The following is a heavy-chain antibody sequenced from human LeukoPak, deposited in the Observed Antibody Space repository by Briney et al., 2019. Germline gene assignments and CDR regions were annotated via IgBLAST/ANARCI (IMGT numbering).Heavy chain of an antibody. J-gene: IGHJ4*02. Sequence: KPSETLSLTCAVYGGSFSGYYWSWIRQPPGKGLEWIGEINHSGSTNYNPSLKSRVTISVDTSKNQFSLKLSSVTAADTAVYYCARGRDSSGYEYFFDYWGQGTLVTVSS. D-gene: IGHD3-22*01. CDR2: INHSGST. CDR1: GGSFSGYY. CDR3: ARGRDSSGYEYFFDY. V-gene: IGHV4-34*01.